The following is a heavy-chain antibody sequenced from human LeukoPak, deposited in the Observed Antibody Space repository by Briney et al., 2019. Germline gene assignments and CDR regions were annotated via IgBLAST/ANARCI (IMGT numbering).Heavy chain of an antibody. D-gene: IGHD3-9*01. V-gene: IGHV3-53*01. CDR1: GFTVSSNS. Sequence: PGGSLRLSCTVSGFTVSSNSMSWVRQAPGKGLEWVSFIYSGTIHYSDSVKGRFTISRDNSKNTLYLQMNSLRAEDTAVYYCAKDRTIFLVPFDYWGQGTLVTVSS. CDR2: IYSGTI. CDR3: AKDRTIFLVPFDY. J-gene: IGHJ4*02.